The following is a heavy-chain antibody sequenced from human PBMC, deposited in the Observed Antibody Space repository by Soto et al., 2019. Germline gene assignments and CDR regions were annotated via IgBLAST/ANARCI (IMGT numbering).Heavy chain of an antibody. V-gene: IGHV4-61*08. CDR3: ARDVADRPRVFEN. J-gene: IGHJ4*02. CDR1: DGSASSGGYF. D-gene: IGHD6-6*01. CDR2: LYYTGNT. Sequence: SETLSLTCNVSDGSASSGGYFWSWIRQPPGKGLEWIGNLYYTGNTDYNPSLKSRVTIPGDTSKSQISLKLKSVTAADTAVYYCARDVADRPRVFENWSPGTLVTVSS.